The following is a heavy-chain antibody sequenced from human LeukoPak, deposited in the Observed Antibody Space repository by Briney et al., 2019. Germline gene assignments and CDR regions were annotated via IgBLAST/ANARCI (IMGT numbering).Heavy chain of an antibody. CDR2: ISGSGGST. CDR1: GFTFSSYA. CDR3: AKPPLDCGGDCYDVFDY. Sequence: PGGSLTLSCAASGFTFSSYAMSWGRHAPGKGLEWVSAISGSGGSTYYADSVKGRFTISRDNSKNTLYLQMNSLRAQDTAVYYCAKPPLDCGGDCYDVFDYWGQGTLVTVSS. D-gene: IGHD2-21*02. V-gene: IGHV3-23*01. J-gene: IGHJ4*02.